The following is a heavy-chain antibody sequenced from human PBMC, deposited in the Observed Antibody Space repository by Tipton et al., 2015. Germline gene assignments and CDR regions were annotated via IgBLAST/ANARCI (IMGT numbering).Heavy chain of an antibody. CDR3: ARARGRHGGLFDS. D-gene: IGHD4-23*01. V-gene: IGHV4-34*01. CDR1: GGSFSGYY. J-gene: IGHJ4*02. CDR2: INHSGST. Sequence: TLSLTCAVYGGSFSGYYWSWIRQPPGKGLEWIGEINHSGSTNYNPSLKSRVTISVDTSKNQFSLKLSSVTAADTAVYYCARARGRHGGLFDSWGQGTLVTVSS.